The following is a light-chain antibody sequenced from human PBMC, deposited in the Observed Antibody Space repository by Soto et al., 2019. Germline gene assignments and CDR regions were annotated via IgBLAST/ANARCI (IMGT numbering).Light chain of an antibody. CDR3: QLRSDWPPTYT. CDR2: DTF. V-gene: IGKV3-11*01. Sequence: EIVLTQPPATLSLSPGTGATLSCRASQIVTSSLAWYQQSPGQAPRLLIYDTFTRATGIPARFSAKGAGTDFTLTISSLEPEDSAVYFCQLRSDWPPTYTFGQGTKLE. J-gene: IGKJ2*01. CDR1: QIVTSS.